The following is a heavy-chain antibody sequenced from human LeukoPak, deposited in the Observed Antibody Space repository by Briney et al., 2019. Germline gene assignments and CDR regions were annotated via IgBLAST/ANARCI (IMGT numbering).Heavy chain of an antibody. V-gene: IGHV3-64*01. CDR3: ANQRRDSSSSPFRFHFDY. CDR1: GFTFSRNA. CDR2: ISRSGGST. Sequence: PGGSLRLSCAASGFTFSRNAMHWVRQAPGKGLEYVSGISRSGGSTYYAKSVKGRFTISRDNSKNTIFLQMNSLRTEDTAVYYCANQRRDSSSSPFRFHFDYWGQGTLVTVSS. D-gene: IGHD6-6*01. J-gene: IGHJ4*02.